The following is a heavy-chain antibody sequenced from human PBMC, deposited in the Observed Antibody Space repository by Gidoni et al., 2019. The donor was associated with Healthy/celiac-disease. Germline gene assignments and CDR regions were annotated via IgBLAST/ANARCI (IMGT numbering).Heavy chain of an antibody. J-gene: IGHJ4*02. CDR1: GCSISLGGYY. D-gene: IGHD5-12*01. V-gene: IGHV4-31*03. Sequence: QVQLQESGPGLVKPSQTLSLTCTVSGCSISLGGYYWSWIRQHPGKGLEWIGYIYYSGSTYYNPSLKSRVTISVDTSKNQCSLKLSSVTAADTAVYYCASGLIVATPATFFDYWGQGTLVTVSS. CDR2: IYYSGST. CDR3: ASGLIVATPATFFDY.